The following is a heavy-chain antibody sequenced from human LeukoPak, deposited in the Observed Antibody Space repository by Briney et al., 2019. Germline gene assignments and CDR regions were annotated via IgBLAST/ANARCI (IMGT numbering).Heavy chain of an antibody. CDR1: GFTVSSNY. Sequence: HPGGSLRLSCAASGFTVSSNYMSWVRQAPGKGLEWVSVIYSGGSTYYADSVKGRFTISRDNSKNTLYLQMNSLRAEDTAVYYCARGGLEYSSSSGPLPFNWFDPWGQGTLVTVSS. V-gene: IGHV3-53*01. CDR2: IYSGGST. CDR3: ARGGLEYSSSSGPLPFNWFDP. D-gene: IGHD6-6*01. J-gene: IGHJ5*02.